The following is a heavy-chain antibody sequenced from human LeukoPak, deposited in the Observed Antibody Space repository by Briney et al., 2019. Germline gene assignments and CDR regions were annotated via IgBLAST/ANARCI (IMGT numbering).Heavy chain of an antibody. D-gene: IGHD5-18*01. V-gene: IGHV1-2*02. Sequence: ASVKVSCKASGYTFTGYYMHWVRQAPGQGLEWMGWINPNSGGTNYAQKFQGRVTMTRDTSISTAYMELSRLRSDDTAVYYCARAPAQLEYHLHYFDYWGQGTLVTVSS. J-gene: IGHJ4*02. CDR3: ARAPAQLEYHLHYFDY. CDR2: INPNSGGT. CDR1: GYTFTGYY.